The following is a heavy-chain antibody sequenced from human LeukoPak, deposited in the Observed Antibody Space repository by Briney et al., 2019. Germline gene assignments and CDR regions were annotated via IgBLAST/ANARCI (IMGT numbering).Heavy chain of an antibody. CDR2: FDPEDGET. CDR3: ATESYSGSYLYAFDI. CDR1: GYTLTELS. Sequence: PPASVKVSCKVSGYTLTELSMHWVRQAPGRGLEWMGGFDPEDGETIYAQKFQGRVTMTEDTSTDTAYMELSSLRSEDTAVYYCATESYSGSYLYAFDIWGQGTMVTVSS. V-gene: IGHV1-24*01. D-gene: IGHD1-26*01. J-gene: IGHJ3*02.